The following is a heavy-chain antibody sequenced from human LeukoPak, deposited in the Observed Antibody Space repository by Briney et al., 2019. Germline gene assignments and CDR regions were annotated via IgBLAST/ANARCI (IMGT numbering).Heavy chain of an antibody. CDR2: INHSGST. CDR1: GDSISSSSYY. Sequence: SETLSLTCSVSGDSISSSSYYWSWIRQPPGKGLEWIGEINHSGSTNYNPSLKSRVTISVDTSKNQFSLKLSSVTAADTAVYYCARTLRGAHDAFDIWGQGTMVTVSS. D-gene: IGHD2-15*01. V-gene: IGHV4-39*07. CDR3: ARTLRGAHDAFDI. J-gene: IGHJ3*02.